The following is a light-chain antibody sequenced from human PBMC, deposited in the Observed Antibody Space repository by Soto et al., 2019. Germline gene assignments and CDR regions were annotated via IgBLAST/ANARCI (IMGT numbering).Light chain of an antibody. CDR3: ETWGSDTQV. CDR1: SGHSSYI. V-gene: IGLV4-60*03. Sequence: QTVVTQSSSASASLGSSVKLTCTLSSGHSSYIIAWHQQQPGKAPRYLMMLGGAGIHKKGSGIPDRFSGSSSGADRYLTISRLQSDDEADYYCETWGSDTQVFGGGTQLTVL. CDR2: LGGAGIH. J-gene: IGLJ2*01.